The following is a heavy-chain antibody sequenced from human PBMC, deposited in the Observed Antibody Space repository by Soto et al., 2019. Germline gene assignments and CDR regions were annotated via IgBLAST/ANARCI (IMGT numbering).Heavy chain of an antibody. Sequence: PGGSWRRSCAASGFTFSSYAMSWVSQTPGKGLEWVSTISDSGNNTYSADSVKGRFTISRDNSKNTLYLQMNSLRAEDTAVYYCARQRERGSPGEGYYYYGMDVWGQGTTVPVSS. CDR3: ARQRERGSPGEGYYYYGMDV. CDR2: ISDSGNNT. CDR1: GFTFSSYA. J-gene: IGHJ6*02. V-gene: IGHV3-23*01. D-gene: IGHD3-16*01.